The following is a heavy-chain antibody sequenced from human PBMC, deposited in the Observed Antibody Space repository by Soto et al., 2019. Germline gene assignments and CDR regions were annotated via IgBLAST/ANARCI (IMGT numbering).Heavy chain of an antibody. J-gene: IGHJ4*02. CDR3: ARVGQSNIVAMIGMDY. CDR1: GGSFSVYY. V-gene: IGHV4-34*01. D-gene: IGHD5-12*01. Sequence: NPSETLSLTCSVYGGSFSVYYWSWIRQPQGKGLEWIGEINHSGSTNYNPSLKSRVTISVDTSKNQFSLRLSPVTAADTAVYYCARVGQSNIVAMIGMDYWGQGTLVTVSS. CDR2: INHSGST.